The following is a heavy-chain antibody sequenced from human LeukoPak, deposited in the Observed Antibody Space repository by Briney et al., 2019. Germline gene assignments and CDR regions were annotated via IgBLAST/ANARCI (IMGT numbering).Heavy chain of an antibody. CDR2: VSGSGRGT. J-gene: IGHJ4*02. CDR3: ARDRRYYYDSSDETDY. V-gene: IGHV3-23*01. Sequence: PGGSLRLSCATSGFSISSYAMSWVRQAPGKGLEWVAIVSGSGRGTYYADSVKDRFTVSRDFFTSTLYLNMTRLRAEDTAVYYCARDRRYYYDSSDETDYWGQGTLVTVSS. D-gene: IGHD3-22*01. CDR1: GFSISSYA.